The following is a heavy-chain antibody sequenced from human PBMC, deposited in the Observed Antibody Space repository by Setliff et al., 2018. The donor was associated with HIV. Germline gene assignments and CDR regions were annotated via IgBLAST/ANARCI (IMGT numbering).Heavy chain of an antibody. CDR1: GGSISSYY. J-gene: IGHJ5*02. Sequence: SETLSLTCTVSGGSISSYYWSWIRQPPGKGLEWIGSIYYSGSPNYNPSLKSRVAISVDTSKNQSSLKLSSVTAADTAVYYCARGGRSTVATWAWFDPWGQGTLVTVSS. CDR3: ARGGRSTVATWAWFDP. CDR2: IYYSGSP. D-gene: IGHD4-4*01. V-gene: IGHV4-59*12.